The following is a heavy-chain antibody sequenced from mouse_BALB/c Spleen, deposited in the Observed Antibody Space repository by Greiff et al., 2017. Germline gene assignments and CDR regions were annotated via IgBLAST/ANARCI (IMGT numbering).Heavy chain of an antibody. V-gene: IGHV5-4*02. CDR3: ARGLGDRDYYDMDY. D-gene: IGHD2-2*01. J-gene: IGHJ4*01. CDR2: ISDGGSYT. CDR1: GFTFSDYY. Sequence: EVPLVASGGGLVKPGGSLKLSCAASGFTFSDYYMYWVRQTPVKRLEWVATISDGGSYTYYPDSVKGRFTISRDNAKNNLYLQMSSLKSEDTAMYYCARGLGDRDYYDMDYWGEG.